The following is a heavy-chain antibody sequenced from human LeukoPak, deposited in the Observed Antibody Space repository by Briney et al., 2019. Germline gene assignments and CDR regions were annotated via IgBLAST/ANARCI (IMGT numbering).Heavy chain of an antibody. D-gene: IGHD6-19*01. CDR1: GFTFSSYG. J-gene: IGHJ4*02. CDR3: AKDPREWLVLAFRGSFDY. Sequence: PGGSLRLSCAASGFTFSSYGMHWVRQAPGKGLEWVAFIRYDGSNKYYAASVKGRFTICSDNSKNTLYLQMNSLRAQETAVSYCAKDPREWLVLAFRGSFDYWGQGTLVTVSS. CDR2: IRYDGSNK. V-gene: IGHV3-30*02.